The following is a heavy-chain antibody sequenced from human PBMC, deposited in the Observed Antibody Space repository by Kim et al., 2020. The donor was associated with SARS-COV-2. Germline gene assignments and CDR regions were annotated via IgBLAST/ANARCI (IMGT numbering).Heavy chain of an antibody. V-gene: IGHV1-2*02. CDR2: IKTDTGDT. CDR3: SRGGPFDAVRRLVIPTFGY. CDR1: GYTFIDYY. J-gene: IGHJ4*01. D-gene: IGHD3-10*01. Sequence: ASVKVSCKASGYTFIDYYLHWMRQAPGQGLEWMGWIKTDTGDTYYAQKFQGRVTMTRDTSISTAYLELSRLTSDDTAVYFCSRGGPFDAVRRLVIPTFGYWGYGTLVTVSS.